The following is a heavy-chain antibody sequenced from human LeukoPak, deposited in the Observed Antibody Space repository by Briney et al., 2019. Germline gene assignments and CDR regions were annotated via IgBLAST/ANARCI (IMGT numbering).Heavy chain of an antibody. Sequence: GGSLRLSCAASGFTFSSYEMNWVRQAPGKGLEWVSYISSSGSTIYYADSVKGRFTISRDNAKNSLYLQMNSLRAEDTAVYYCARDRYYDSSGSLGYWGQGTLVTVSS. CDR3: ARDRYYDSSGSLGY. J-gene: IGHJ4*02. D-gene: IGHD3-22*01. CDR1: GFTFSSYE. V-gene: IGHV3-48*03. CDR2: ISSSGSTI.